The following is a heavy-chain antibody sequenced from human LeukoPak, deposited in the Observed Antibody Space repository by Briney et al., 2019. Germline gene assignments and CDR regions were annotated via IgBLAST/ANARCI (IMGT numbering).Heavy chain of an antibody. CDR3: AKIRIAVYYFDY. Sequence: PGGSLRLSCAASGFTFSNFAMSWIRQAPGKGLEWVSALNGDNTYYADSVKGRFTVSRDNSKNTLYLQMNSLTAEDTAVYYCAKIRIAVYYFDYWGQGTLVTVSS. J-gene: IGHJ4*02. CDR1: GFTFSNFA. V-gene: IGHV3-23*01. CDR2: LNGDNT. D-gene: IGHD6-19*01.